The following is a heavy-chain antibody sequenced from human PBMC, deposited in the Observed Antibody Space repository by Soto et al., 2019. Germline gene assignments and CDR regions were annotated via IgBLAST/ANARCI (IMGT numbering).Heavy chain of an antibody. J-gene: IGHJ4*02. CDR2: IIGSGGST. CDR1: GFTFSSYA. CDR3: AKAPVYGDYPAYFDY. Sequence: EVQLLESGGGLVQPGGSLRLSCAASGFTFSSYAMSWVRQAPGKGLEWVSAIIGSGGSTYYADSVKGRFTISRDNSKNTLYLQMNSLRAEDTAVYYCAKAPVYGDYPAYFDYWGQGTLVTDSS. V-gene: IGHV3-23*01. D-gene: IGHD4-17*01.